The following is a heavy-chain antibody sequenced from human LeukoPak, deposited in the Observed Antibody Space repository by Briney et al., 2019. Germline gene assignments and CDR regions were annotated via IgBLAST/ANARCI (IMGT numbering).Heavy chain of an antibody. CDR3: AKAMIVVVPFDY. Sequence: GGSLRLSCAASGFTFSSYGMHWFRQAPGKGLEWVAVISYDGSNKYYAGSVKGRFTISRDNSKNTLYLQMNSLRAEDTAVYYCAKAMIVVVPFDYWGQGTLVTVSS. CDR1: GFTFSSYG. V-gene: IGHV3-30*18. J-gene: IGHJ4*02. D-gene: IGHD3-22*01. CDR2: ISYDGSNK.